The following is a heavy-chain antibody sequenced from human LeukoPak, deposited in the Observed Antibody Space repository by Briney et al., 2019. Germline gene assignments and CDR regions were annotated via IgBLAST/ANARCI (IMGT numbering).Heavy chain of an antibody. CDR1: GGSFSGYY. CDR3: ARGKGLLWFREFTFDY. CDR2: INHSGST. D-gene: IGHD3-10*01. V-gene: IGHV4-34*01. J-gene: IGHJ4*02. Sequence: SETLPLTCAVYGGSFSGYYWSWIRQPPGKGLEWIGEINHSGSTNYNPSLKSRVTISVDTSKNQFSLKLSSVTAADTAVYYCARGKGLLWFREFTFDYWGQGTLVTVSS.